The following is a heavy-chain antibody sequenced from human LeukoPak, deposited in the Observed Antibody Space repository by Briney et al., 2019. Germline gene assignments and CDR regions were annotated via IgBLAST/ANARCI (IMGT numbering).Heavy chain of an antibody. CDR3: ARGIRYYDILTGHVKGHDNSYYYYMDV. V-gene: IGHV1-69*13. CDR2: IIPMFEAA. J-gene: IGHJ6*03. Sequence: SVKVSCKASGGTFNSYAISWVRQAPGQGLEWMGGIIPMFEAANYAQKFQGRVTITADEFTTTVYMELSSLRSEDTAVYYCARGIRYYDILTGHVKGHDNSYYYYMDVWGQGTAVTISS. D-gene: IGHD3-9*01. CDR1: GGTFNSYA.